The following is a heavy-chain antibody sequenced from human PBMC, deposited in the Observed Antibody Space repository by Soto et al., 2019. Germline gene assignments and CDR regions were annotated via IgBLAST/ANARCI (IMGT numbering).Heavy chain of an antibody. CDR3: AREGGYYDSSGLRFDP. Sequence: EVQLVESGGGLVQPGGSLRLSCAASGFTVSSNYMSWVRQAPGKGLEWVSVIYSGGSTYYADSVKGRFTISRHNSKNTLYLQMNSLRAEDTAVYYCAREGGYYDSSGLRFDPWGQGTLVTVSS. J-gene: IGHJ5*02. D-gene: IGHD3-22*01. CDR1: GFTVSSNY. V-gene: IGHV3-53*04. CDR2: IYSGGST.